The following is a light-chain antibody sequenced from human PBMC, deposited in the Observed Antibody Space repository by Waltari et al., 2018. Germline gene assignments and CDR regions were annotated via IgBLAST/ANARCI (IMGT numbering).Light chain of an antibody. Sequence: QAVVTQESSVTVSPGGTVTLTCGSSTGAVTSGPYCYWFQQKPGQAPKTLIYATSDKHACMPARFSGSLLGGLAALTRSGAQPEDEGVYYCLLSYKCDRVFGGGTKLTVL. V-gene: IGLV7-46*01. J-gene: IGLJ3*02. CDR1: TGAVTSGPY. CDR2: ATS. CDR3: LLSYKCDRV.